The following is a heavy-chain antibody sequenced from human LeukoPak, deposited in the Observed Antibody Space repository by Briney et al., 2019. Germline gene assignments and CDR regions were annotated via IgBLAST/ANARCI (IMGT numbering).Heavy chain of an antibody. CDR1: GFTFSGYG. Sequence: GGSLRLSCAASGFTFSGYGMHWVRQAPGKGLEWLSFITTSGNSIYYADSVRGRFTITRDDAKNSLYLQINSLRAEDTAVYYCARDRAFANIGQLSPFHYCGQGTLVTVSS. D-gene: IGHD1-1*01. J-gene: IGHJ4*02. CDR2: ITTSGNSI. CDR3: ARDRAFANIGQLSPFHY. V-gene: IGHV3-48*04.